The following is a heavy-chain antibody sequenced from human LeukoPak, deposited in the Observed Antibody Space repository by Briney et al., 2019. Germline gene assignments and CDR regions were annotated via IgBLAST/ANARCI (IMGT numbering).Heavy chain of an antibody. V-gene: IGHV4-59*01. CDR2: IYYSGST. CDR1: GGSISSYY. J-gene: IGHJ4*02. CDR3: ARGRGTLDY. Sequence: PSETLSLTCIVSGGSISSYYWSWIRQPPGKGLEWIGYIYYSGSTNYNPSLKSRVTISVDTSKNQFSLKLSSVTAADTAVYYCARGRGTLDYWGQGTLVTVSS.